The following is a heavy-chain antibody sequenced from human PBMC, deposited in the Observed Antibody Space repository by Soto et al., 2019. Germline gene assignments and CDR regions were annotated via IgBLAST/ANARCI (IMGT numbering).Heavy chain of an antibody. V-gene: IGHV3-23*01. J-gene: IGHJ4*02. CDR3: ARDPGYCTNGVCPIFDF. D-gene: IGHD2-8*01. CDR2: ISGGDGSP. CDR1: GFTFSSSA. Sequence: EVQVSESGGGLVQPGGSLRLSCTASGFTFSSSAMTWVRQAPGKGLEWVSAISGGDGSPSYADSVKGRFTISRDNSKNTLYLHMNSLRADDTAAYYCARDPGYCTNGVCPIFDFWGQGLLVAVSS.